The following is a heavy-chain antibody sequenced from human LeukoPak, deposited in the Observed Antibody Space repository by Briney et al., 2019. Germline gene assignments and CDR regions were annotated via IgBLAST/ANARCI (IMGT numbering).Heavy chain of an antibody. CDR2: ISGTGGRT. CDR1: GFTFSSYA. J-gene: IGHJ4*02. D-gene: IGHD6-19*01. V-gene: IGHV3-23*01. CDR3: AQVLGQWLLHGALDY. Sequence: GGSLRLSCAASGFTFSSYAMSWVRQAPGKGLEWVSAISGTGGRTYYADSVKGRFTISRDNSKNTLYLQMNSLRAEDTAVYYCAQVLGQWLLHGALDYWGQGTLVTVSS.